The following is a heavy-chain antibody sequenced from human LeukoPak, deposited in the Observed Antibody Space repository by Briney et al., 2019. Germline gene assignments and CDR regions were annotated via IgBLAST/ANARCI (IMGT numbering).Heavy chain of an antibody. CDR2: INPNSGGT. CDR1: GYTFTGYY. V-gene: IGHV1-2*02. D-gene: IGHD3-10*01. CDR3: ARAYYGSGTLGAFDI. Sequence: ASVKVSCKASGYTFTGYYMHWVRQAPGQGLEWMGWINPNSGGTNYAQKFQGRVTMTRDTSISTAYMELSRLRSDDTAVYYCARAYYGSGTLGAFDIWGQGTMVTVSS. J-gene: IGHJ3*02.